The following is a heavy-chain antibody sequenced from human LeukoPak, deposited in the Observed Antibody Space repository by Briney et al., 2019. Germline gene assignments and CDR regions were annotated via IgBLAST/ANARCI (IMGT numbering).Heavy chain of an antibody. CDR3: AKNQGTTGTTVADY. D-gene: IGHD1-1*01. V-gene: IGHV3-23*01. CDR2: ISCSGGST. Sequence: GGSLRLSCAASGFTFSSYWMSWVRQAPGKGLEWDSAISCSGGSTYYADSVKGRFTISRDNSKNTLYLQMNSLRAEDTAVYYCAKNQGTTGTTVADYWGQGTLVTVSS. J-gene: IGHJ4*02. CDR1: GFTFSSYW.